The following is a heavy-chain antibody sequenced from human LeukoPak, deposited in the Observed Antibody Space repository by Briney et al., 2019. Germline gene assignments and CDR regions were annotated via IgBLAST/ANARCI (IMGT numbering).Heavy chain of an antibody. CDR1: GGSISSISYY. D-gene: IGHD2-2*01. Sequence: SETLSLTCTVSGGSISSISYYWGWIRQPPGKGLERIGSMYHNGSTYYNPSLKSRVTISVDTSKNQFSLKLSSVTAADTAVYYCARHPRYCSSSSCYRGGDFDYWGQGTLVTVSS. V-gene: IGHV4-39*01. J-gene: IGHJ4*02. CDR2: MYHNGST. CDR3: ARHPRYCSSSSCYRGGDFDY.